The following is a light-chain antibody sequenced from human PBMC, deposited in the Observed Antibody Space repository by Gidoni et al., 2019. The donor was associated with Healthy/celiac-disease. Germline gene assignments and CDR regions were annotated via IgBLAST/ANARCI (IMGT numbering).Light chain of an antibody. Sequence: DIPMTQSPSSLSASVGDRVTITCRASQSISSYLNWYQQKPGKAPKLLIYAASSLQSGVPSRFSGSGSGTEFTLTISSLQPEDFATYYCQQSYSTPRTFGQXTKVEIK. CDR1: QSISSY. J-gene: IGKJ1*01. CDR3: QQSYSTPRT. V-gene: IGKV1-39*01. CDR2: AAS.